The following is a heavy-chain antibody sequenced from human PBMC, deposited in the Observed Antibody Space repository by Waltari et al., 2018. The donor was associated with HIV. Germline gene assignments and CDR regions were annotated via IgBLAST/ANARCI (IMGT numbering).Heavy chain of an antibody. J-gene: IGHJ4*02. CDR1: GFTFSSFD. CDR2: FWSDGAEI. D-gene: IGHD6-6*01. CDR3: ARGYSSSRWIPLYH. V-gene: IGHV3-33*01. Sequence: QVQLVESGGGVVQPGTSLTLSCAVSGFTFSSFDIHWVRQSTGKGLEWLAVFWSDGAEISYADSVKGRFTVSKDSSQKTLYLHLTSLRAEDTALYYCARGYSSSRWIPLYHWGRGTLVTVSS.